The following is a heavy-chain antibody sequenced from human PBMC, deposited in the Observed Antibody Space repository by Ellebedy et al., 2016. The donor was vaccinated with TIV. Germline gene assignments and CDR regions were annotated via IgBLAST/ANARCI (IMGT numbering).Heavy chain of an antibody. J-gene: IGHJ4*02. CDR3: ARDEDVVVPAAMNY. CDR2: IDSDSRTK. Sequence: GESLKISCAASGFSLSSYSMNWVRQAPGKGLEWVSYIDSDSRTKYYADSVKGRFTISRDNAKSSLYLQMNSLRAEDTAVYYCARDEDVVVPAAMNYWGQGTLVTVSS. D-gene: IGHD2-2*01. V-gene: IGHV3-48*01. CDR1: GFSLSSYS.